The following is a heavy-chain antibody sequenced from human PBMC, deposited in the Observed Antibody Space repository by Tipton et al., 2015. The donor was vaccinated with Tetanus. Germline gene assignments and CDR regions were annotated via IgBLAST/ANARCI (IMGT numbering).Heavy chain of an antibody. CDR3: ARDGFYYGSGSYYRAF. CDR2: VAYDGNNK. V-gene: IGHV3-30*03. CDR1: EFLFSSFG. J-gene: IGHJ4*02. Sequence: SLRLSCEGSEFLFSSFGMHWVRQAPGKGLEWVALVAYDGNNKYYADSVKGRFTISRDNSKDTLYLQMNSLRPEDTAVYYCARDGFYYGSGSYYRAFWGQGTLVTVSP. D-gene: IGHD3-10*01.